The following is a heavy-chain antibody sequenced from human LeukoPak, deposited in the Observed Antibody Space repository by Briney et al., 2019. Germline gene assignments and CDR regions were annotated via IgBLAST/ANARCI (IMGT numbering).Heavy chain of an antibody. CDR1: GFTFRNYA. CDR3: ATMAY. V-gene: IGHV3-33*03. J-gene: IGHJ4*02. CDR2: IWYDGSNK. D-gene: IGHD5-24*01. Sequence: GGSLRLSCTASGFTFRNYAMSWVRQAPGKGLEWVAVIWYDGSNKYYADSVKGRFTISRDNSKNTLYLQMNSLRAEDTAVYYCATMAYWGQGTLVTVSS.